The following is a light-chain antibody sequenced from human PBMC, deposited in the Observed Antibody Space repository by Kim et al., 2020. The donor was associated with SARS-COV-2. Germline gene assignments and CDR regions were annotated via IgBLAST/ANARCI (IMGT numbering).Light chain of an antibody. V-gene: IGLV7-46*01. CDR2: DAR. CDR1: TGGVTSGHY. J-gene: IGLJ3*02. Sequence: QAVVTQEPSLTVSPGGTVTLTCGSSTGGVTSGHYPYWFQQKPGQAPRTLIYDARNRHSWTPARFPGSLLGGKAALTLSGAQPEDEADYYCLLSYSGARVFGGGTQLTVL. CDR3: LLSYSGARV.